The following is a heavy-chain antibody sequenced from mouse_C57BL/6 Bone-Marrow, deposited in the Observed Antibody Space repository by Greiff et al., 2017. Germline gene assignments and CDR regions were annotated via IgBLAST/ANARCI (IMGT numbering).Heavy chain of an antibody. V-gene: IGHV1-26*01. J-gene: IGHJ3*01. CDR2: INPNNGGT. D-gene: IGHD4-1*01. Sequence: EVQLQQSGPELVKPGASVKISCKASGYTFTDYYMNWVKQSHGQSLEWIGDINPNNGGTSYNQKFKGKATLTVDKSSSTAYMELRSLTSEDSSVYYCARNWDLAYWGQGTLVTVSA. CDR3: ARNWDLAY. CDR1: GYTFTDYY.